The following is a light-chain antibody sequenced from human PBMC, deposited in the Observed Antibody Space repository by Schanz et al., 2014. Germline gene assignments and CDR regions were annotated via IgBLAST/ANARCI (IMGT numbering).Light chain of an antibody. V-gene: IGLV1-40*01. CDR1: TFNVGGQYD. CDR3: QSYDSSLSVV. Sequence: QSVLTQPPSVSGAPGQRVTISCTGNTFNVGGQYDVHWYQQVPGTAPKLVIFGNNNRPSGVPDRFSGSKSGTSASLAITGLQAEDEADYYCQSYDSSLSVVFGGGTKLTVL. CDR2: GNN. J-gene: IGLJ2*01.